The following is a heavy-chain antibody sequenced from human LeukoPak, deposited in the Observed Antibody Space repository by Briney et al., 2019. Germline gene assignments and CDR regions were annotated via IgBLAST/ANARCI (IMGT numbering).Heavy chain of an antibody. J-gene: IGHJ6*02. CDR1: GFTFSSYG. D-gene: IGHD6-19*01. Sequence: GGSLRLSCAASGFTFSSYGMHWVRQAPGKGLEWVAVIWYDGSNKYYADSVKGRFTISRDNSKNTLYLQMNSLRAEDTAVYYCARLVDSSGWRSYYGMDVWGQGTTVTVSS. CDR2: IWYDGSNK. CDR3: ARLVDSSGWRSYYGMDV. V-gene: IGHV3-33*01.